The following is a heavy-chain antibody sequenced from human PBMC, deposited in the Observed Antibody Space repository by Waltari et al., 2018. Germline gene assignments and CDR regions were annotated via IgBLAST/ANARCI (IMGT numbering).Heavy chain of an antibody. CDR3: ATGTTVSRLDLGFYDY. V-gene: IGHV1-69-2*01. CDR2: GDPEDGEK. Sequence: EVQLVQSGAEVKKPGATVKISCKASGYTFTDYYMHWVQQAPGKGLEWMGRGDPEDGEKIYAEKFQGRVTITADTSTDTAYMELSSLRSEDTAVYYWATGTTVSRLDLGFYDYWGQGTLVTVSS. D-gene: IGHD4-4*01. CDR1: GYTFTDYY. J-gene: IGHJ4*02.